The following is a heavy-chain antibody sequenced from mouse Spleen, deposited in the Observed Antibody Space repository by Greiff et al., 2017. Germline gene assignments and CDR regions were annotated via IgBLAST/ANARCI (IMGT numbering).Heavy chain of an antibody. CDR2: IDPSDSYT. J-gene: IGHJ4*01. Sequence: QVQLQQPGAELVKPGASVKLSCKASGYTFTSYWMQWVKQRPGQGLEWIGEIDPSDSYTNYNQKFKGKATLTVDTSSSTAYMQLSSLTSEDSAVYYCAREGITTVVAKDYAMDHWGQGTSVTVSS. CDR3: AREGITTVVAKDYAMDH. D-gene: IGHD1-1*01. CDR1: GYTFTSYW. V-gene: IGHV1-50*01.